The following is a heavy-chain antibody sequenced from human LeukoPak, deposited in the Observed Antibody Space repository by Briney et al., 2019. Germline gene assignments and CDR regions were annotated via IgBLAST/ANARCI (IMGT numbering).Heavy chain of an antibody. CDR3: ARAPCGGYCYLRGGYDY. D-gene: IGHD2-21*02. CDR1: GFTFSSYV. V-gene: IGHV3-30*03. J-gene: IGHJ4*02. CDR2: ISYDGSNK. Sequence: PGRSLRLSCAASGFTFSSYVMHWVRQAPGKGLEWVAIISYDGSNKYYADSVKGRFTISRDNSKNTLFLQMNSLRAEDTAVYYCARAPCGGYCYLRGGYDYWGQGTLVTVSS.